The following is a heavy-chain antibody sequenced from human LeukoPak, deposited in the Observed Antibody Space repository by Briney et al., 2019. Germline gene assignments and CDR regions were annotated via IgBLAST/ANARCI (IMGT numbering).Heavy chain of an antibody. CDR3: ARHLEWLSFTPYWYFDL. CDR2: NSHSGSP. Sequence: PSETLSLTCTVSGGSISSYDWSWIRQPPGKGLEWIGYNSHSGSPNYSPSLRSRVTISVDTSKNQFSLKLSSVTAADTAVYYCARHLEWLSFTPYWYFDLWGRGTLVIVSS. D-gene: IGHD3-3*01. CDR1: GGSISSYD. J-gene: IGHJ2*01. V-gene: IGHV4-59*08.